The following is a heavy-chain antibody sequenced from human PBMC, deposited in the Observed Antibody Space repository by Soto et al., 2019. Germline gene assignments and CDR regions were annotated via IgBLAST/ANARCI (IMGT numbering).Heavy chain of an antibody. J-gene: IGHJ5*02. CDR3: ATGRFPAMIRGVIMFDP. CDR2: IHYSGST. Sequence: QVLLQESGPGLVKPSETLSLTCTVSGGSISSYYWNWIRQPPGKGLEWIGYIHYSGSTNYNPSLKSRVTISVDTSNNQFSLKLSSVTAADTAVYYCATGRFPAMIRGVIMFDPWGQGTLVTVSS. D-gene: IGHD3-10*01. CDR1: GGSISSYY. V-gene: IGHV4-59*01.